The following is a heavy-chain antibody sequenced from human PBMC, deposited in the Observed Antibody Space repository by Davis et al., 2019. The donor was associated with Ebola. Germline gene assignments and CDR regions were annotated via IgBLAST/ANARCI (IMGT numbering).Heavy chain of an antibody. CDR3: ARGPPGIVGALGY. Sequence: PGGSLRLSCAASGFTFSSYWMHWVRQAPGKGLVWVSRINSDGSSTSYADSVKGRFTISRDNARNTPYLQMNSLRAEDTAVYYCARGPPGIVGALGYWGQGTLVTVSS. J-gene: IGHJ4*02. CDR2: INSDGSST. D-gene: IGHD1-26*01. V-gene: IGHV3-74*01. CDR1: GFTFSSYW.